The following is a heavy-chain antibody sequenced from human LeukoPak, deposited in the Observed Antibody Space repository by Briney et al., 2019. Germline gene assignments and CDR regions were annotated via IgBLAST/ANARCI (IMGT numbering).Heavy chain of an antibody. D-gene: IGHD6-19*01. Sequence: SSETLSLTCTVSGGSISSSSYYWGWIRQPPGKGLEWIGSIYYSGSTYYNPSLKSRVTISVDTSKNQFSLKLSSVTAADTAVYYCSIVTLAVAGTWTKYNDYWGQGTLVTVSS. V-gene: IGHV4-39*07. CDR2: IYYSGST. CDR3: SIVTLAVAGTWTKYNDY. CDR1: GGSISSSSYY. J-gene: IGHJ4*02.